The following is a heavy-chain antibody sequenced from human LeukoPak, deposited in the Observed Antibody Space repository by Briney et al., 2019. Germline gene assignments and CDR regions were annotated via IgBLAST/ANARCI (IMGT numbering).Heavy chain of an antibody. CDR1: GGTFSSYA. CDR2: IYPRDGSA. CDR3: ARDQEAFDY. Sequence: ASVKVSCKASGGTFSSYALSWVRQAPGQGLEWMGMIYPRDGSASYAQKFQGRVTVTRDTSTSTVHMELSGLRSEDTAVYYCARDQEAFDYWGQGTLVTVSS. J-gene: IGHJ4*02. V-gene: IGHV1-46*01.